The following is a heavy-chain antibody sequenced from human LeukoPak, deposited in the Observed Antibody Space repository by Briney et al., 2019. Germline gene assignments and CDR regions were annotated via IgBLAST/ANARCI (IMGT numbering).Heavy chain of an antibody. Sequence: PGRSLRLSCAASGSTFSSYGMHWIRQAPGKGLEWVAVISYDGSNKYYADSVKGRFTISRDNSKNTLYLQMNSLRAEDTAVYYCAKTGVIAATSNWFDPWGQGTPVTVSS. CDR2: ISYDGSNK. V-gene: IGHV3-30*18. CDR3: AKTGVIAATSNWFDP. D-gene: IGHD2-15*01. J-gene: IGHJ5*02. CDR1: GSTFSSYG.